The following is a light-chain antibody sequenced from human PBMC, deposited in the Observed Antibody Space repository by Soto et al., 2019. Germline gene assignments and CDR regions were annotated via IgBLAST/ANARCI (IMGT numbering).Light chain of an antibody. CDR2: AAS. CDR3: QQYVASPYT. J-gene: IGKJ2*01. Sequence: EIVLTQSPGTLSLSPGERATLSCRASENIAANYLAWYQQKPAQAPRLLIYAASSRATGIPDRFSGSGSGTEFTLTISDLKPEDSAVYHCQQYVASPYTFGQGTNLEIK. V-gene: IGKV3-20*01. CDR1: ENIAANY.